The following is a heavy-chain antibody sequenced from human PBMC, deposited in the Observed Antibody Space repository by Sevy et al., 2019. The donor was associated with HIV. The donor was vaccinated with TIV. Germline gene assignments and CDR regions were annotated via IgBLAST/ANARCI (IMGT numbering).Heavy chain of an antibody. CDR1: GGSISSYY. D-gene: IGHD4-17*01. CDR3: ARRYYGDYFGYYYYYMDV. J-gene: IGHJ6*03. Sequence: SETLSLTCTVSGGSISSYYWSWIRQPPGKGLEWIGYINYSGSTNYNPPLKSRVTISVDTSKNQFSLKLSSVTAADTAVYYCARRYYGDYFGYYYYYMDVWGKGTTVTVSS. V-gene: IGHV4-59*12. CDR2: INYSGST.